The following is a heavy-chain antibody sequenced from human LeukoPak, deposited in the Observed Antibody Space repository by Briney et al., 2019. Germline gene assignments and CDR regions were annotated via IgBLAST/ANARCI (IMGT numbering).Heavy chain of an antibody. V-gene: IGHV3-23*01. J-gene: IGHJ6*02. D-gene: IGHD5-24*01. CDR1: GFTFSTYA. Sequence: GGSLRLSCAASGFTFSTYAMAWVRQAPGKGLEWVSGIGGSGIHTYYPDSMKGRFTISRDNSKNSLYLQLNSLRVEDTALYYCAKALRSDGYNYEKALDVWGRGTTVTVSS. CDR2: IGGSGIHT. CDR3: AKALRSDGYNYEKALDV.